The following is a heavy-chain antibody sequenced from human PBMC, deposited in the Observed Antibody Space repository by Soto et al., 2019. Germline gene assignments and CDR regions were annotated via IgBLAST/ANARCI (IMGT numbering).Heavy chain of an antibody. Sequence: QLQLQESGSGLVKPSQTLSLTCAVSGGSISSGGYSWSWIRQPPGKGLEWIGYIYHSGSTYYNPSLRGSVTKSVARSKYQFSLKLSAVTAADTAVYYCASTNTRRAAAGTFAYWGQGTLVTVSS. CDR1: GGSISSGGYS. CDR2: IYHSGST. CDR3: ASTNTRRAAAGTFAY. D-gene: IGHD6-13*01. V-gene: IGHV4-30-2*01. J-gene: IGHJ4*02.